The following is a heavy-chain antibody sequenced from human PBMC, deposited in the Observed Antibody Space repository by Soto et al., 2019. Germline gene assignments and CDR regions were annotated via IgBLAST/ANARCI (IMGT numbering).Heavy chain of an antibody. J-gene: IGHJ4*02. CDR1: GGSMSSSNW. CDR2: AHHSGRT. D-gene: IGHD5-18*01. V-gene: IGHV4-4*02. CDR3: ARRYGSCFDY. Sequence: SETLSLTCTVSGGSMSSSNWWNCVRQPPGKGLEWIGEAHHSGRTNYNPSLKSRVTISVDKSKNHFSLKLSSVTAADTAVYYCARRYGSCFDYWGQGTLGTVSS.